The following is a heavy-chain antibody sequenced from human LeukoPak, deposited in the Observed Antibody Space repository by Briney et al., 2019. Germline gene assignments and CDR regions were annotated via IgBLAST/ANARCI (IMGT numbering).Heavy chain of an antibody. CDR3: ASYTVGGYSSGWYAFDI. J-gene: IGHJ3*02. V-gene: IGHV3-74*01. CDR2: INSDGSST. CDR1: GFTFGSYW. D-gene: IGHD6-19*01. Sequence: GGSLRLSCAASGFTFGSYWMHWVRQAPGKGLVWVSRINSDGSSTSYADSVKGRFTISRDNAKNTLYLQMNSLRAEDTAVYYCASYTVGGYSSGWYAFDIWGQGTMVTVSS.